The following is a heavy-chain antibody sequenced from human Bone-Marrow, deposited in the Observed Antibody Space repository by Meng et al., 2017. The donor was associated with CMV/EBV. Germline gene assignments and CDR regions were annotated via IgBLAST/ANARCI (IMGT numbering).Heavy chain of an antibody. J-gene: IGHJ6*02. CDR3: ARPSGYPLAYYYYGMDV. Sequence: GGSLRLSCAAPGFTFSSYSMNWVRQAPGKGLEWVSSISSSSSYIYYADSVKGRFTISRDNAKNSLYLQMNSLRAEDTAVYYCARPSGYPLAYYYYGMDVWGQGTTVTVSS. D-gene: IGHD3-3*01. CDR1: GFTFSSYS. V-gene: IGHV3-21*01. CDR2: ISSSSSYI.